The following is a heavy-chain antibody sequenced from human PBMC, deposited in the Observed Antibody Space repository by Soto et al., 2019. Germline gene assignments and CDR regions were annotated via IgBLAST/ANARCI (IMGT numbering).Heavy chain of an antibody. CDR1: GYSFSTYW. CDR3: AKDQAHLFYDILTGYPTMGVDY. D-gene: IGHD3-9*01. Sequence: PGESLKISCKGSGYSFSTYWRAWVRQMPGKGPEWMGIVFPGGSETRYSPSFQGEVTISAGNSKNTLYLQMNSLRAEDTAVYYCAKDQAHLFYDILTGYPTMGVDYWGQGT. CDR2: VFPGGSET. J-gene: IGHJ4*02. V-gene: IGHV5-51*01.